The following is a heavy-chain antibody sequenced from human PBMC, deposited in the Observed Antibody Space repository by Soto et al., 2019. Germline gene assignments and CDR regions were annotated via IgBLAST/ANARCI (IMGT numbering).Heavy chain of an antibody. D-gene: IGHD2-15*01. CDR1: GGSFSDYY. J-gene: IGHJ6*02. V-gene: IGHV4-34*01. CDR3: AKAGGSWYDYGMDV. CDR2: INHSGST. Sequence: SETLSLTCAVYGGSFSDYYWSWIRQPPGKGLEWIGEINHSGSTNYNPSLKSRVTISVDTSKNQFSLKLSSVTAADTAVYYCAKAGGSWYDYGMDVWGQGTTVTVSS.